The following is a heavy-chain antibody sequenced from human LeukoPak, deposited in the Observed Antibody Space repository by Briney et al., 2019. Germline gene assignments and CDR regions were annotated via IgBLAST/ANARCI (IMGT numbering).Heavy chain of an antibody. J-gene: IGHJ4*02. CDR3: VKATSSSGGDS. D-gene: IGHD6-19*01. V-gene: IGHV3-64D*09. CDR2: ISNNGDST. Sequence: GGSLRLSCSASGFTFNNYAMYWLRQAPEKGLGYVSGISNNGDSTFHADSVKGRFTVSRDNSNNTLYLQMSSLRAEDTAVYYCVKATSSSGGDSWGQGTLVTVSS. CDR1: GFTFNNYA.